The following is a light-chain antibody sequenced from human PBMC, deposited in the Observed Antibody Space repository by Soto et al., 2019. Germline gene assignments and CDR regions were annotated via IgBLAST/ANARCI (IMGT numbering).Light chain of an antibody. V-gene: IGKV3-15*01. CDR3: QHYNNWPPWT. CDR2: GAS. Sequence: EIVMTQSPATLSVSPGERATLSCRASQSVSSNLAWYQQKPGQAPRLLIYGASTRATGIPARFIGSGSGTEFTLTISRLQSEDFAVYYCQHYNNWPPWTFGQGAKVEIK. CDR1: QSVSSN. J-gene: IGKJ1*01.